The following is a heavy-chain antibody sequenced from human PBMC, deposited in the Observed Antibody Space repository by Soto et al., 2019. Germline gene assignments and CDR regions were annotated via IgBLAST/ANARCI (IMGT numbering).Heavy chain of an antibody. D-gene: IGHD6-13*01. J-gene: IGHJ4*02. CDR3: ARVRIAAAGTGYFDY. V-gene: IGHV4-34*01. Sequence: PSETLSLTCAVYGGSFSGYYWSWIRQPPGKGLEWIGEINHSGSTNYNPSLKSRVTISVDTSKNQFSLKPSSVTAADTAVYYCARVRIAAAGTGYFDYWGQGTLVTVSS. CDR2: INHSGST. CDR1: GGSFSGYY.